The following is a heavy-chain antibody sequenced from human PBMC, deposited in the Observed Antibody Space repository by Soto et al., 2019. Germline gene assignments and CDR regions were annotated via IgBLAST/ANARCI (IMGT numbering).Heavy chain of an antibody. V-gene: IGHV3-66*04. J-gene: IGHJ3*02. CDR3: ARLVVVVPIHDAFDI. CDR1: GFTVSSNY. D-gene: IGHD2-21*01. Sequence: GGSLRLSCAASGFTVSSNYMSWVRQAPGKGLEWVSVIYSGGSTYYADSVKGRFTISRDNSKNTLYLQMNSLRAEDTAVYYCARLVVVVPIHDAFDIWGQGTMVTVSS. CDR2: IYSGGST.